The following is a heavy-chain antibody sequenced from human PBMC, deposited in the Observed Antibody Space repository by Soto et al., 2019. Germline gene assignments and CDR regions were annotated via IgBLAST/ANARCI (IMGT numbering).Heavy chain of an antibody. J-gene: IGHJ4*02. CDR1: GFTFSSYG. D-gene: IGHD5-12*01. CDR2: IWYDGSNK. V-gene: IGHV3-33*01. Sequence: PGGSLRLSCAASGFTFSSYGMHWVRQAPGKGLEWLAVIWYDGSNKYYADSVKGRFTISRDNSKNTLYLQMNSLRAEDTAVYYCAREGRLSRYIVATLWGQGTLVTVSS. CDR3: AREGRLSRYIVATL.